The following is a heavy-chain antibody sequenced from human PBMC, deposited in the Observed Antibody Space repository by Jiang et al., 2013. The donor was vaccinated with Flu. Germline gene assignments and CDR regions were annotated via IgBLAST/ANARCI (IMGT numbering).Heavy chain of an antibody. CDR2: IYYSGST. Sequence: PGLLKPSETLSLTCTVSGGSISSSSYYWGWIRQPPGKGLEWIGSIYYSGSTYYNPSLKSRVTISVDTSKNQFSLKLSSVTAADTAVYYCARHPYSSSWYKDYYYYYGMDVWGQGTTVTVSS. J-gene: IGHJ6*02. CDR3: ARHPYSSSWYKDYYYYYGMDV. CDR1: GGSISSSSYY. D-gene: IGHD6-13*01. V-gene: IGHV4-39*01.